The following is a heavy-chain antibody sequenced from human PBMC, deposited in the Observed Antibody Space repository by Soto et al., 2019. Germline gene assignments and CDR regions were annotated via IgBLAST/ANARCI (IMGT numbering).Heavy chain of an antibody. V-gene: IGHV4-34*01. D-gene: IGHD6-6*01. CDR2: INHSGST. Sequence: QVQLQQWGAGLLKPSETLSLTCAVYGGSFSGYYWSWIRQPPGKGLEWIGEINHSGSTNYNPSLKRGVTISVDTSKHQFSLKLSSVTGADTSVYYCAAPFTYSSSSDGAVWFDPWGQGTLVTVSS. CDR3: AAPFTYSSSSDGAVWFDP. J-gene: IGHJ5*02. CDR1: GGSFSGYY.